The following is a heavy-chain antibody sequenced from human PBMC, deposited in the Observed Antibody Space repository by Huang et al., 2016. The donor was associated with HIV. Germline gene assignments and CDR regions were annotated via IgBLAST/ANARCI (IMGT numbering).Heavy chain of an antibody. CDR3: ARDHWYPLQNWFDL. CDR1: GYIFTKYG. CDR2: ISAYNGNT. Sequence: QVELVQSGAEVKRPGASVRVSCKAAGYIFTKYGLNWVRQAPGQGLEWMGWISAYNGNTNYAEKVQGRVTLTRDTSATTAYMELRDVTSADTAVYYCARDHWYPLQNWFDLWGQGTLVTVSS. V-gene: IGHV1-18*01. D-gene: IGHD1-1*01. J-gene: IGHJ5*01.